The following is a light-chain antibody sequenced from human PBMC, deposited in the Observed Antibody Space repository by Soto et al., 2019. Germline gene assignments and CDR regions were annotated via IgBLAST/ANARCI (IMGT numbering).Light chain of an antibody. CDR2: DNN. V-gene: IGLV1-51*01. CDR3: GTWDSSLSFVV. Sequence: QSVLTQPPSVSAAPGQKVPISCSGSSSNIGNNYVSWYQQLPGTAPKLLIYDNNKRPSGIPDRFSASKSGTSATLVITGLQTGDEADYYFGTWDSSLSFVVFGGGTQLTVL. J-gene: IGLJ2*01. CDR1: SSNIGNNY.